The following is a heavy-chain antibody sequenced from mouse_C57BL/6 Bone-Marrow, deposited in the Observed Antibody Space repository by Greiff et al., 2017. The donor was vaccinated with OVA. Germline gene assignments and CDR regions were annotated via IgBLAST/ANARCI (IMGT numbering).Heavy chain of an antibody. CDR3: ARAHYYGSPLDY. CDR2: ISSGGSYT. CDR1: GFTFSSYG. V-gene: IGHV5-6*01. J-gene: IGHJ2*01. D-gene: IGHD1-1*01. Sequence: EVQLVESGGDLVKPGGSLKLSCAASGFTFSSYGMSWVRQTPDKRLEWVATISSGGSYTYYPDSVKGRFTISRDNAKNTLYLQMSSLKSEDTAMYTWARAHYYGSPLDYWGQGTTLTVSS.